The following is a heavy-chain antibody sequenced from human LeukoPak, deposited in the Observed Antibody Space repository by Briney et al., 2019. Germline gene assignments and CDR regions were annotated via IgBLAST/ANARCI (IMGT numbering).Heavy chain of an antibody. CDR3: ARSYDSLGFDY. D-gene: IGHD3-9*01. J-gene: IGHJ4*02. CDR2: IYPGDSDT. Sequence: GASLKISSKASGSSFTTYWIGWVRRMPGEGLEWMGIIYPGDSDTRYSPSFQGQVTISADKSISTAYLQWSSLKVSDTAMYYCARSYDSLGFDYWGQGTLVTVSS. CDR1: GSSFTTYW. V-gene: IGHV5-51*01.